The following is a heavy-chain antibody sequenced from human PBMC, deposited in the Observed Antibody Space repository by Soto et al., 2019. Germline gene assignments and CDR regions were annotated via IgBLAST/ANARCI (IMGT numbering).Heavy chain of an antibody. CDR1: GGSISSYY. J-gene: IGHJ4*02. CDR3: ARRYGSGFDY. D-gene: IGHD5-18*01. Sequence: TLSLTCTVSGGSISSYYWSWIRQPPGKGLEWIGYIYYSGSTNYNPSLKSRVTISVDTSKNQFSLKLSSVTAADTAVYYCARRYGSGFDYRGQGTLVTVSS. V-gene: IGHV4-59*08. CDR2: IYYSGST.